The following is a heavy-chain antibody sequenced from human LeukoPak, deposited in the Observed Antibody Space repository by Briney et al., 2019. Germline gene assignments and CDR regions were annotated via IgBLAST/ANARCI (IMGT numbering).Heavy chain of an antibody. CDR1: GGSFSGYY. CDR2: INHSGST. CDR3: VRGFCRGDSCYSAEYFQH. Sequence: SETLSLTCAVYGGSFSGYYWSWIRQPPGKGLEWIGEINHSGSTNYNPSLKSRVTISVDTSKNQFSLKLSSVTAADTAVYYCVRGFCRGDSCYSAEYFQHWGQGTLVTVSS. D-gene: IGHD2-15*01. V-gene: IGHV4-34*01. J-gene: IGHJ1*01.